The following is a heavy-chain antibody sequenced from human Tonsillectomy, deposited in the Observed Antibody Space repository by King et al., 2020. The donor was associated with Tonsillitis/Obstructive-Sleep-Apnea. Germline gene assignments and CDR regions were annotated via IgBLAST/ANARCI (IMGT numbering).Heavy chain of an antibody. CDR1: GGSFSGYY. Sequence: VQLQQWGAGLLKPSETLSLTCAVYGGSFSGYYWSWIRQPPGKGLEWIGEIDHSGSTNYNPSLKSRVTISVETSKNQISLKVRSVTAADTAVYYCAREKDNDYAMDVWGQGTTVTVSS. CDR3: AREKDNDYAMDV. V-gene: IGHV4-34*01. CDR2: IDHSGST. D-gene: IGHD2-15*01. J-gene: IGHJ6*02.